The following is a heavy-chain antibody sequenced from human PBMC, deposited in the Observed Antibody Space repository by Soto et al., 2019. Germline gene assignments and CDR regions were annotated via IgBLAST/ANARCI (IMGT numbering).Heavy chain of an antibody. CDR3: ARGIAATTHYDY. J-gene: IGHJ4*02. D-gene: IGHD1-26*01. CDR1: GGSISSGGYY. Sequence: QVQLQESGPGLVKPSQTLSLTCTVSGGSISSGGYYWSWIRQHPGKGLEWIGYIYYSGSTYYNPSLKSRVTISVDTSKNQCSLKLSSVTAADTAVYYCARGIAATTHYDYWGQGTLVTVSS. V-gene: IGHV4-31*03. CDR2: IYYSGST.